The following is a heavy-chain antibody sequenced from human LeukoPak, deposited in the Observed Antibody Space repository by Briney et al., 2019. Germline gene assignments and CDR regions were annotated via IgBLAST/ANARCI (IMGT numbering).Heavy chain of an antibody. D-gene: IGHD1-1*01. CDR2: INPNGSEK. CDR3: ARVWDFGYNAWRYFDY. J-gene: IGHJ4*02. V-gene: IGHV3-7*01. CDR1: GFTFSSYW. Sequence: GGSLRLSCAASGFTFSSYWMSWVRQAPGKGLEWVANINPNGSEKQDVDSVKGRFATSRDNAKNSLYLQMNSLRVEDTAVYYCARVWDFGYNAWRYFDYWGQGALVTVSS.